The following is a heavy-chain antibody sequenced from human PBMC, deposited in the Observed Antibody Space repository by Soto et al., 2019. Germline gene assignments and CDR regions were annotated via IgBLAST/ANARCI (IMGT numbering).Heavy chain of an antibody. J-gene: IGHJ6*02. Sequence: QVQLVQSGAEVKRPGSSVKVSCKASGDTFSSYAISWVRQGPGQGLQWRGGIIPIFGTANYAQKFQGRVTITENESTTTAYMDLRRLRSDDAAVYYCARGGSGSLSRASPMHVLGQGTTVPSSS. CDR2: IIPIFGTA. D-gene: IGHD3-22*01. CDR1: GDTFSSYA. V-gene: IGHV1-69*01. CDR3: ARGGSGSLSRASPMHV.